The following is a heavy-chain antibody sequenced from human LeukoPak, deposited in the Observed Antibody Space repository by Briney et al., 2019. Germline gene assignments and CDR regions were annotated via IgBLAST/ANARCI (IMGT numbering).Heavy chain of an antibody. Sequence: EASVKVSCKASGYTFTSYDINWVRQATGQGLEWMGWMNPNSGNTGYAQKFQGRVAITRNTSISTAYMELSSLRSEDTAVYYCARGRKDDRRDGYIFDYWGQGTLVTVSS. CDR3: ARGRKDDRRDGYIFDY. CDR2: MNPNSGNT. D-gene: IGHD5-24*01. CDR1: GYTFTSYD. J-gene: IGHJ4*02. V-gene: IGHV1-8*03.